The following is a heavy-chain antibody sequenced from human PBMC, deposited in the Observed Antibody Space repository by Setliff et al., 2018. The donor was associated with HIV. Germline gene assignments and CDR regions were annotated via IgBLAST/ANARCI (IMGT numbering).Heavy chain of an antibody. V-gene: IGHV4-38-2*01. CDR2: FSPRGRT. CDR1: GYSISSDYY. CDR3: ASTTSGVSGSYPAHAFDI. Sequence: SETLSLTCAVSGYSISSDYYWGWIRQPPGKGLEWIGSFSPRGRTYQNGSLKSRVTISVDRSRNQFSLKLTSVTAADAAIYYCASTTSGVSGSYPAHAFDIWGQGTMVTVSS. J-gene: IGHJ3*02. D-gene: IGHD3-10*01.